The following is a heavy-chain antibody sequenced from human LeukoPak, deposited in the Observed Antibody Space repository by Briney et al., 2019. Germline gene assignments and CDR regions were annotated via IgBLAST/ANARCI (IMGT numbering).Heavy chain of an antibody. J-gene: IGHJ4*01. CDR3: VRVSYSNYRYFDN. Sequence: GGPPRLSCAASVFILSSSEMNWVRQAPGKGLEGVSYIIRSGSTKYYTPCVEGAPTIPRDNAKNSLYLQMNSLRAEDTAVYYCVRVSYSNYRYFDNSG. V-gene: IGHV3-48*03. CDR2: IIRSGSTK. CDR1: VFILSSSE. D-gene: IGHD4-11*01.